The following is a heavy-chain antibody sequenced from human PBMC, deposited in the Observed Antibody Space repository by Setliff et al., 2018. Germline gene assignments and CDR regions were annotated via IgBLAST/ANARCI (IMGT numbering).Heavy chain of an antibody. CDR1: GGSISSSSNY. V-gene: IGHV4-39*01. J-gene: IGHJ4*02. Sequence: PSETLSLTCTVSGGSISSSSNYWGWIRQPPGKGLEWIGSIYYSGSTYYNPSLNSRVTISVDTTKNQFPLKLSSVTTADTAVYYCASRPTPGIAVAGTEYWGQGTLVTVSS. CDR3: ASRPTPGIAVAGTEY. D-gene: IGHD6-19*01. CDR2: IYYSGST.